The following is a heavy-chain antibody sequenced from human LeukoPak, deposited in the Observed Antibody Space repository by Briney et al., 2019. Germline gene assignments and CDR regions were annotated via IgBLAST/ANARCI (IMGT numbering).Heavy chain of an antibody. CDR2: IYTSGST. V-gene: IGHV4-4*07. D-gene: IGHD3-3*01. Sequence: SETLSLTCTVSGGSISSYYWSWIRQPAGKGLEWIGRIYTSGSTNYNPSLKSRVTMSVDTSKNQFSLKLSSVTAADTAVYYCARDKGFWSGYWYNWFDPWGQGTLVTVSS. CDR1: GGSISSYY. CDR3: ARDKGFWSGYWYNWFDP. J-gene: IGHJ5*02.